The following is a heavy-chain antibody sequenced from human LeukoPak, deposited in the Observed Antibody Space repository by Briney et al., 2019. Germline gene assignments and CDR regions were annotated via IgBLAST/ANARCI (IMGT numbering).Heavy chain of an antibody. Sequence: SETLSLTCTVSGGSISSYYWSWIRQPPGKGLEWIGYIYYSGSTNYNPSLKSRVTISVDTSRNHFSLKLTSVTAADTAVYARASSGTFLFGPLDYWGQGNLVTVSS. J-gene: IGHJ4*02. CDR2: IYYSGST. D-gene: IGHD1-26*01. CDR3: ASSGTFLFGPLDY. CDR1: GGSISSYY. V-gene: IGHV4-59*08.